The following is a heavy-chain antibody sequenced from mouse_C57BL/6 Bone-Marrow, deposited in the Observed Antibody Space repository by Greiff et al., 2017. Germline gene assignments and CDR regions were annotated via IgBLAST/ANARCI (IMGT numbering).Heavy chain of an antibody. V-gene: IGHV1-69*01. CDR3: ARGIYYGKGYYAMDY. CDR1: GYTFTSYW. J-gene: IGHJ4*01. D-gene: IGHD2-1*01. CDR2: IDPSDSYT. Sequence: QVQLQQSGAELVMPGASVKLSCKASGYTFTSYWMHWVKQRPGHGLEWIGEIDPSDSYTNYNQKFKGKSTLTVDKSSSTAYMQLSSLTSEDSAVYYWARGIYYGKGYYAMDYWGQGTSVTVSS.